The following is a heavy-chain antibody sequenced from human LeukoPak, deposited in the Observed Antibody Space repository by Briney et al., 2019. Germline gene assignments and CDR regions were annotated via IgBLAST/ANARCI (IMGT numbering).Heavy chain of an antibody. V-gene: IGHV4-61*02. D-gene: IGHD2-15*01. CDR2: IYTSGST. J-gene: IGHJ4*02. CDR3: ARLPYCSGGSCYSAGDY. Sequence: SETLSLTCTVSGGSISSGSYYWSWIRQPAGKGLEWIGRIYTSGSTNYNPSLKSRVTISVDTSKNQFSLKLSSVTAADTAVYYCARLPYCSGGSCYSAGDYWGQGTLVTVSS. CDR1: GGSISSGSYY.